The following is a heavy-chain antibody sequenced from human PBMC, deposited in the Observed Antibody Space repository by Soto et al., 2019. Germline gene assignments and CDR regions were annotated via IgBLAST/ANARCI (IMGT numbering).Heavy chain of an antibody. Sequence: QVQLVQSGAEVKKPGASVKVSCKASGYTFTSYDINWVRQATGQGLEWMGWMNPNSGNTGYAQKFQGRVTMTRNTSISTAYMELSSLRSEDTAVYYCARGHCSGGSCYLGQFDYWGQGTLVTVSS. V-gene: IGHV1-8*01. CDR1: GYTFTSYD. CDR3: ARGHCSGGSCYLGQFDY. J-gene: IGHJ4*02. CDR2: MNPNSGNT. D-gene: IGHD2-15*01.